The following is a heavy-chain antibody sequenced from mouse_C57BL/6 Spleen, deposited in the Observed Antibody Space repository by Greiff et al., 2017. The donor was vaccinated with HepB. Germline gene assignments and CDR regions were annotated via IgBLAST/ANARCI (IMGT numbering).Heavy chain of an antibody. V-gene: IGHV5-6*02. CDR2: ISSGGSYT. D-gene: IGHD1-1*01. CDR1: GFTFSSYG. J-gene: IGHJ4*01. CDR3: ARDGSSGDYAMDY. Sequence: DVKLVESGGDLVKPGGSLKLSCAASGFTFSSYGMSWVRQTPDKRLEWVATISSGGSYTYYPDSVKGRFTISRDNAKNTLYLQMSSLTSEDTAMYYCARDGSSGDYAMDYWGQGTSVTVSS.